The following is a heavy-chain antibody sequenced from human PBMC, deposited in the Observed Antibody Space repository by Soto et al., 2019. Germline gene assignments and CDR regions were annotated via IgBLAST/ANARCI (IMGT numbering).Heavy chain of an antibody. CDR1: VFTVNSAW. J-gene: IGHJ1*01. D-gene: IGHD2-21*01. Sequence: PGGSLRLSCAASVFTVNSAWMNWVRQAPGKGLEWVGRIKSNIDGGTVDYAASVKGRFTISRDDSKSTLYLQMNSLTIEDTAVYYCVSAVIYWGQGTLVTVSS. CDR2: IKSNIDGGTV. CDR3: VSAVIY. V-gene: IGHV3-15*05.